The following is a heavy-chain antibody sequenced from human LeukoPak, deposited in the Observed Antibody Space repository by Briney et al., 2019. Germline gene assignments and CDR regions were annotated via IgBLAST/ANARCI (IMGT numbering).Heavy chain of an antibody. CDR3: ARDSTSGSLFDY. V-gene: IGHV3-53*01. CDR2: IYSGGST. Sequence: GGSLRLSCAASGFTFSDHAMSWVRQAPGKGLEWVSVIYSGGSTYYADSVKGRFTISRDNSKNTLYLQMNSLRAEDTAVYYCARDSTSGSLFDYWGRGTLVTVSS. CDR1: GFTFSDHA. J-gene: IGHJ4*02. D-gene: IGHD3-3*01.